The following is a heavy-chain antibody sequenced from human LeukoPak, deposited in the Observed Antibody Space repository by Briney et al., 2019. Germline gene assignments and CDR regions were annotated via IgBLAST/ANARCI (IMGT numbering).Heavy chain of an antibody. D-gene: IGHD5-12*01. J-gene: IGHJ6*03. CDR2: IIPIFGTA. V-gene: IGHV1-69*06. CDR3: ASGYSGSPYYYYYYMDV. Sequence: AASVKVSCKASGGTFSSYAINWVRQAPGQGLEWMGGIIPIFGTANYAQKFQGRVTITADKSTSTAYMELSSLRPEDTAVYYCASGYSGSPYYYYYYMDVWGKGTTVTISS. CDR1: GGTFSSYA.